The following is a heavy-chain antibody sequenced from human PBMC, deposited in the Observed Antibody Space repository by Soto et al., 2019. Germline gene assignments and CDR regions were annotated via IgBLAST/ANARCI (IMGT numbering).Heavy chain of an antibody. CDR2: IKKDGSGK. J-gene: IGHJ4*02. CDR3: AIRASYYDSSGYFDY. V-gene: IGHV3-7*01. CDR1: GFTFDDYG. Sequence: GSLRLSCAASGFTFDDYGMSWVRQAPGKGLEWVASIKKDGSGKCYADSVKGRFTISRDNAKNTLYLQMNSLRAEDTAVYYCAIRASYYDSSGYFDYWGQGTLVTVSS. D-gene: IGHD3-22*01.